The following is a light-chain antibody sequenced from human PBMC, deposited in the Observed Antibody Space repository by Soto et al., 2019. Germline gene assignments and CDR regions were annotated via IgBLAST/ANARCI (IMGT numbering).Light chain of an antibody. CDR1: QSVLYSYINKNY. CDR2: WAS. V-gene: IGKV4-1*01. J-gene: IGKJ3*01. Sequence: DIVMTPSPDSLAVSLGERATINCKSSQSVLYSYINKNYLGWYQQKPGQTPKLLIYWASTRESGVPDRFSGSGSGTDFTLTISSLQAEDVAVYYCQQFYNTPFTFGPGTKVDIK. CDR3: QQFYNTPFT.